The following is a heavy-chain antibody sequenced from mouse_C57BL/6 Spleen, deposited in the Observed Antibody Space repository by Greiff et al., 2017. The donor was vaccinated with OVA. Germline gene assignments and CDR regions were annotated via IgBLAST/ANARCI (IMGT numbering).Heavy chain of an antibody. CDR2: IWRGGST. CDR3: AKNEGLYGSSYVYFDY. V-gene: IGHV2-5*01. Sequence: VQLQQSGPGLVQPSQSLSITCTVSGFSLTSYGVHWVRQSPGKGLEWLGVIWRGGSTDYNAAFMSRLSITKDNSKSQVFFKMNSLQADDTAIYYCAKNEGLYGSSYVYFDYWGQGTTLTVSS. CDR1: GFSLTSYG. D-gene: IGHD1-1*01. J-gene: IGHJ2*01.